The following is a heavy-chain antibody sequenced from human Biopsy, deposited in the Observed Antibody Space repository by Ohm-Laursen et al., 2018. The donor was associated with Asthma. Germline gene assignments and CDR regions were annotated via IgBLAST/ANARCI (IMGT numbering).Heavy chain of an antibody. CDR1: GDSIRRYY. V-gene: IGHV4-59*01. CDR3: AGFCSGGNCLDH. CDR2: IHYSGST. J-gene: IGHJ4*02. D-gene: IGHD2-15*01. Sequence: TLSLTCTVSGDSIRRYYGTWIRRPPVKGLEGSGNIHYSGSTYSNPSLKSRVTISVDTSKKQISLRLSSVITSATAGYYCAGFCSGGNCLDHWGQGTLVTVSS.